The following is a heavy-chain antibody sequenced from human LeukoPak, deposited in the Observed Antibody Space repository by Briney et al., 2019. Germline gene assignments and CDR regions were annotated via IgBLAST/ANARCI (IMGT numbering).Heavy chain of an antibody. J-gene: IGHJ3*02. D-gene: IGHD5-18*01. CDR3: AKGKGGYSYGYDAFDI. Sequence: GRSLRLSCAASGFTFDDYAMHWVRQAPGKGLEWVSGISWNSGSIGYADSVKGRFTISRDNAKNSLYLQMNSLRAEDTALYYCAKGKGGYSYGYDAFDIWGQGTMVTVSS. V-gene: IGHV3-9*01. CDR2: ISWNSGSI. CDR1: GFTFDDYA.